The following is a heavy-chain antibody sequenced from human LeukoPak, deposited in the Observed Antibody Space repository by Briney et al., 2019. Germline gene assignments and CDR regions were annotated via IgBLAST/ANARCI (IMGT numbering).Heavy chain of an antibody. CDR1: XGSISGYY. D-gene: IGHD2-2*01. J-gene: IGHJ4*02. CDR2: IYSSGST. V-gene: IGHV4-59*08. Sequence: XXTLSLTCTVXXGSISGYYWGWIRQPPGKGLEWIGYIYSSGSTKYSPSLKSRVTMSVDTSKNQFSLKLTSVTAADTAVYYCARYYCSGTCYHFDYWGQGTLVTVSS. CDR3: ARYYCSGTCYHFDY.